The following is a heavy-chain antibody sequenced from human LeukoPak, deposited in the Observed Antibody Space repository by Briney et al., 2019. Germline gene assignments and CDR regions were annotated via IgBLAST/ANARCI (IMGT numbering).Heavy chain of an antibody. J-gene: IGHJ4*02. D-gene: IGHD6-13*01. CDR2: INHSGST. CDR3: ARGYSSSWYAY. Sequence: SETLSLTCAVYGGSFSGYYWSWIRQPPGKGLEWIGEINHSGSTNYSPSLKSRVTISVDTSKNQFSLKLSSVTAADTAVYYCARGYSSSWYAYWGQGTLVTVSS. CDR1: GGSFSGYY. V-gene: IGHV4-34*01.